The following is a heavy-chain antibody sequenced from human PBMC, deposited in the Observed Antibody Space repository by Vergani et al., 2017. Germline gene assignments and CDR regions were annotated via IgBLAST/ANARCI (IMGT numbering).Heavy chain of an antibody. CDR2: INPNSGGT. V-gene: IGHV1-2*02. CDR3: ATGPYENFDY. CDR1: GYTFTGYY. Sequence: QVQLVQSGAEVKKPGASVKVSCKASGYTFTGYYMHWVRQAPGQGLEWMGWINPNSGGTNYAQKFQGRVTITADTSTDTAYMELSSLRSEDTAVYYCATGPYENFDYWGQGTLVTVSS. D-gene: IGHD3-3*01. J-gene: IGHJ4*02.